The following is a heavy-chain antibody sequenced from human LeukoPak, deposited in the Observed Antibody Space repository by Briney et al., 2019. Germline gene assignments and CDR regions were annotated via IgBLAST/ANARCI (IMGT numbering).Heavy chain of an antibody. CDR1: GGSISSYY. Sequence: PSENLSLTCTVSGGSISSYYWSWIRQPPGKGLEWIGYIYYIGSTNYNPSLKSRVTISVDTSKNQFSLKLSSVTAADTAVYYCARGLGYCSSTSCLRGVYYYGMDVWGQGTTVTVSS. D-gene: IGHD2-2*01. CDR2: IYYIGST. CDR3: ARGLGYCSSTSCLRGVYYYGMDV. V-gene: IGHV4-59*01. J-gene: IGHJ6*02.